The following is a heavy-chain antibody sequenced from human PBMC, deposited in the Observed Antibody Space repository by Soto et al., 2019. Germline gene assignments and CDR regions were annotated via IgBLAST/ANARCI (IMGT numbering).Heavy chain of an antibody. CDR2: ISGSGGST. D-gene: IGHD3-10*01. J-gene: IGHJ5*02. CDR3: AKGAPTYYYGSGSQNWFDP. CDR1: GFTFSSYA. Sequence: PGGSLRLSCAASGFTFSSYAMSWVRQAPGKGLEWVSAISGSGGSTYYADSVKGRFTISRDNSKNTLYLQMNSLRAEDTAVYYCAKGAPTYYYGSGSQNWFDPWGQGTLVTVSS. V-gene: IGHV3-23*01.